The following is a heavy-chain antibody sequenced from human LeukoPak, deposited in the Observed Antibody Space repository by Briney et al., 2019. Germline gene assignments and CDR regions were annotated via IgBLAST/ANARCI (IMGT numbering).Heavy chain of an antibody. CDR3: ARDGRRYSSSWYYFDC. CDR1: GVSIGSGGYY. Sequence: PSETLSLTCTVSGVSIGSGGYYWSWIRQHPGKGLEWIGYIYYSGSTYYNPSLKSRVTISVDTSKNQFSLKLSSVTAADTAVYYCARDGRRYSSSWYYFDCWGQGTLVTVSS. V-gene: IGHV4-31*03. CDR2: IYYSGST. J-gene: IGHJ4*02. D-gene: IGHD6-13*01.